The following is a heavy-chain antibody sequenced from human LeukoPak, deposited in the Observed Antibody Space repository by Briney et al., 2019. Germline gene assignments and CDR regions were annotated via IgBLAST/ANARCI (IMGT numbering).Heavy chain of an antibody. D-gene: IGHD4-23*01. CDR3: ARVGDYGGLYYYYYMDV. CDR2: IIPIFGTA. Sequence: ASVKVSCKASGGTFSSYAISWVRQAPGQGLEWMGGIIPIFGTANYAQKFQGRVTMTEDTSTDTAYMELSSLRSEDTAVYYCARVGDYGGLYYYYYMDVWGKGTTVTVSS. CDR1: GGTFSSYA. V-gene: IGHV1-69*06. J-gene: IGHJ6*03.